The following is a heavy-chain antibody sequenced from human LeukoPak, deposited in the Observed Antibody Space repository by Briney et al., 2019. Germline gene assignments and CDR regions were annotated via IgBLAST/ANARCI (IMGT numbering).Heavy chain of an antibody. CDR1: GGSISYYY. V-gene: IGHV4-59*01. D-gene: IGHD3-10*01. J-gene: IGHJ4*02. CDR3: ARGNYGSGSYYVVDFDY. CDR2: IYYSGST. Sequence: SETLSLTCTVPGGSISYYYWSWIRQPPGKGLEWIGYIYYSGSTNYNPSLKSRVTISVDTSKNQLSLKLSSVTAADTAVYYCARGNYGSGSYYVVDFDYWGQGTLVTVSS.